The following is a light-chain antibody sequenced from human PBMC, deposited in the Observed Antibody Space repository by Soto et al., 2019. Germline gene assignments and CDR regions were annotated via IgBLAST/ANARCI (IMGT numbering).Light chain of an antibody. V-gene: IGLV4-69*01. CDR2: VNSDGSH. J-gene: IGLJ3*02. CDR3: QAGGTGGV. CDR1: SGHRSNA. Sequence: QPVLTQSPSASASLGASVKLTCTLSSGHRSNAIAWHQQQPKKGPHFLMKVNSDGSHIKGDGTPDRFSGSSSGAERYLTIATLQSEDEADSHCQAGGTGGVFGGGTKVTVL.